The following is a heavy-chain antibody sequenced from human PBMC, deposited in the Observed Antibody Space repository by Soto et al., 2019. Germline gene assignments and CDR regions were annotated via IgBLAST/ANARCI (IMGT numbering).Heavy chain of an antibody. J-gene: IGHJ6*02. CDR1: GFTFSSYE. CDR2: VSSSGSTI. V-gene: IGHV3-48*03. Sequence: LRLSCAASGFTFSSYEMNWVRQAPGKGLGWVSYVSSSGSTIYYADSVKGRFTIPRDNAKNSLYLQMNSLRAEDTAVYYCARDRIGYSSHRPQGEGGMDVWGQGTTVTV. D-gene: IGHD3-22*01. CDR3: ARDRIGYSSHRPQGEGGMDV.